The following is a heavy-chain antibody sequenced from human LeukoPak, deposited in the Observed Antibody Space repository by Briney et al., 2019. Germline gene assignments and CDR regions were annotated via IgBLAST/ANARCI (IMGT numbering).Heavy chain of an antibody. CDR2: INHRGST. CDR1: SGSFSGYY. Sequence: SETLSLTCAVYSGSFSGYYWSWIRQPPGKGLEWIGEINHRGSTNYNPSIKSRITMSVDKSKNQFSLKLSSVTAADTAVYYCARGGGGWYCDGWGQGTLVTVSS. J-gene: IGHJ4*02. D-gene: IGHD6-19*01. CDR3: ARGGGGWYCDG. V-gene: IGHV4-34*01.